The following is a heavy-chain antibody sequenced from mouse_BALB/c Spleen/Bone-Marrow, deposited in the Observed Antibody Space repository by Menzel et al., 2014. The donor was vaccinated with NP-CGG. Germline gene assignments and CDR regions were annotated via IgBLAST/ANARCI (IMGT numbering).Heavy chain of an antibody. J-gene: IGHJ4*01. Sequence: DVQLVESGGGLVKPGGSLKLSCAASEFTFSDYYMYWVRQTPEKRLEWVATISDGGSYTYYPDSVKGRFTISRDNAKNNLYLQMSSLKSEDTAMYYCARGNYGNYGAMDYWGQGTSVTVSS. CDR1: EFTFSDYY. V-gene: IGHV5-4*02. D-gene: IGHD2-1*01. CDR2: ISDGGSYT. CDR3: ARGNYGNYGAMDY.